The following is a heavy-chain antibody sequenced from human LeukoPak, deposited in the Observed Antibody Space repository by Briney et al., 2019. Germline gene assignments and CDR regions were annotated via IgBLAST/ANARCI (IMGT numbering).Heavy chain of an antibody. CDR1: GFTFSSYW. D-gene: IGHD3-9*01. CDR3: ANFEGSSQAFHI. CDR2: IKQDGSEK. V-gene: IGHV3-7*01. Sequence: GGSLRLSCAASGFTFSSYWMSWVRQAPGKGLEWVANIKQDGSEKYYVDSVKGRFTISRDNSNYTLYLQMNSLRAEDTAVFYCANFEGSSQAFHIWGQGTLVTVSS. J-gene: IGHJ3*02.